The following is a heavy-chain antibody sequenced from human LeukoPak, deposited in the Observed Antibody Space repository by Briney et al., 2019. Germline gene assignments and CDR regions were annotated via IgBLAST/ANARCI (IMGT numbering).Heavy chain of an antibody. V-gene: IGHV1-8*01. D-gene: IGHD3-16*02. CDR2: MNPNSGNT. CDR1: GYTFTSYD. CDR3: ARRNYDYVWGSYRDFDY. J-gene: IGHJ4*02. Sequence: ASVKVSCKASGYTFTSYDINWVRQATGQGLEWMGWMNPNSGNTGYAQKFQGRVTMTRNTSISTAYMELSSLRSEDTAVYYCARRNYDYVWGSYRDFDYWGQGTLVTVSS.